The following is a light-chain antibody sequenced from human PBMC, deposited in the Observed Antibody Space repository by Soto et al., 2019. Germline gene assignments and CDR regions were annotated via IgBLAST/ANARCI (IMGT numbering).Light chain of an antibody. CDR1: QSVSSN. CDR3: QHCSWHPFSVA. J-gene: IGKJ4*01. CDR2: DAF. Sequence: EIVMTQSPATLSVPPGERATLSCRASQSVSSNLAWYQQKPGQAPRLLIYDAFTRATGIPARFSGSGSGTEYTLTISSLQSEDSAVSYCQHCSWHPFSVAFGGGTKVQIK. V-gene: IGKV3-15*01.